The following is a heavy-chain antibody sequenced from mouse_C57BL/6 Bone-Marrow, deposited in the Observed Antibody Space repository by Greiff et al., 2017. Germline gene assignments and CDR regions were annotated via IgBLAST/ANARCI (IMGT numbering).Heavy chain of an antibody. J-gene: IGHJ4*01. Sequence: EVKLMESGPGLAKPSQTLSLTCSVTGYSITSDYWNWIRKFPGNKLEYMGYISYSGSTYYNPSLKSRISITRDTSKNQYYLQLNSVTTEDTATYYCARHYGNYGYAMDYWGQGTSVTVSS. D-gene: IGHD2-1*01. CDR3: ARHYGNYGYAMDY. CDR2: ISYSGST. V-gene: IGHV3-8*01. CDR1: GYSITSDY.